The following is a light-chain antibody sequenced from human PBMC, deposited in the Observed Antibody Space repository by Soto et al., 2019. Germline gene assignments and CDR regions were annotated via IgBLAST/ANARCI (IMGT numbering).Light chain of an antibody. CDR3: SLYTSENTYV. Sequence: QSALTQPPSASGSPGQSVTISCTGTSTDFVSYNRVSWYQQPPGTAPKLIIYEASNRPSGVPDRFSGSKSGNTASLTISGLQAADEADYYCSLYTSENTYVFGTGTKVIVL. CDR2: EAS. CDR1: STDFVSYNR. V-gene: IGLV2-18*01. J-gene: IGLJ1*01.